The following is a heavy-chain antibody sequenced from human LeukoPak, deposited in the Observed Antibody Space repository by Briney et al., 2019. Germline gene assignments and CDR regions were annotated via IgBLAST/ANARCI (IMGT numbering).Heavy chain of an antibody. CDR1: GGSISSGDYY. Sequence: SQTLSLTCTVSGGSISSGDYYWSWIRQPAGKGLEWIGRIYTSGSTNYNPSLKSRVTISVDTSKNQFSLKLSSVTAADTAVYYCARARYSRGYPYYFDYWGQGTLVTVSS. CDR2: IYTSGST. CDR3: ARARYSRGYPYYFDY. D-gene: IGHD6-25*01. J-gene: IGHJ4*02. V-gene: IGHV4-61*02.